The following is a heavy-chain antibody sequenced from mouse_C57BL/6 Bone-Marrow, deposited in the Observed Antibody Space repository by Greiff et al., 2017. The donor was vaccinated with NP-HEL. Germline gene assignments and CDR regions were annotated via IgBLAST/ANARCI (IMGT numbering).Heavy chain of an antibody. D-gene: IGHD1-1*01. J-gene: IGHJ3*01. CDR1: GFSFNTYA. V-gene: IGHV10-1*01. Sequence: EVQLVESGGGLVQPKGSLKLSCAASGFSFNTYAMNWVRQAPGKGLEWVARIRSKSNNYATYYADSLKDRFTISRDDSESMLYLQMNNLKTEDTAMYYCVRHDYYGSSYVWFAYWGQGTLVTVSA. CDR3: VRHDYYGSSYVWFAY. CDR2: IRSKSNNYAT.